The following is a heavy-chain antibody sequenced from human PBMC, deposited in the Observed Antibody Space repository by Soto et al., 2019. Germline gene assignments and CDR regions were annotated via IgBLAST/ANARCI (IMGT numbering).Heavy chain of an antibody. CDR3: ARQIYDSDTGPNLQYYFES. CDR2: IDPSDSHT. CDR1: GYRFNSYW. V-gene: IGHV5-10-1*01. Sequence: PGESLNSSGKGSGYRFNSYWISWVRQLPGKGLEWMGRIDPSDSHTIYSPSFQGHVTISADKSITAAYLQWSSLRASDTAMYYCARQIYDSDTGPNLQYYFESRGQRTPVTVSS. D-gene: IGHD3-16*01. J-gene: IGHJ1*01.